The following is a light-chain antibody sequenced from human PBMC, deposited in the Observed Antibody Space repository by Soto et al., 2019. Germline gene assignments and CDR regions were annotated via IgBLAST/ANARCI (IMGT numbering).Light chain of an antibody. J-gene: IGKJ5*01. CDR1: QSVSSN. Sequence: EIVMTQSPATLSVSPGEMATLSCGASQSVSSNLAWYQHKPGQAPRLLVYGASTRASGIPDRFSGSGSGTEFTLSISSLQSEDFAVYYCHQRSSWPPITFGQGTRLEIK. CDR2: GAS. CDR3: HQRSSWPPIT. V-gene: IGKV3-15*01.